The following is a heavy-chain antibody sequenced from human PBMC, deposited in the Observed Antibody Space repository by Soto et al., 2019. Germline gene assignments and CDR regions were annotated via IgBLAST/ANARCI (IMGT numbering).Heavy chain of an antibody. CDR3: ARLEGLATISYYFDY. J-gene: IGHJ4*02. CDR2: IYYRGNT. Sequence: QLQLQESGPGLVKPSETLSLTCFVSGDSINSDNYYWGWIRQPPGKGLEWIGSIYYRGNTYYNPSLKTRVTISLDKSKSQFSLKLNSVTAADSAVYFCARLEGLATISYYFDYWGQGTLVTVSS. D-gene: IGHD3-9*01. V-gene: IGHV4-39*01. CDR1: GDSINSDNYY.